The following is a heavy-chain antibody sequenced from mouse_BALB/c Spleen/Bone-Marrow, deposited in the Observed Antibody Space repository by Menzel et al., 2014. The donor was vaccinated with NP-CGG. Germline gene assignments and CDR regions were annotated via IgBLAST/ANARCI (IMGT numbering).Heavy chain of an antibody. J-gene: IGHJ2*01. CDR2: IYPGDDDT. CDR1: GYAFSIYW. CDR3: ARGGISIDY. V-gene: IGHV1-80*01. Sequence: VQLQHSGAELVRPGSSVKISCKASGYAFSIYWMNWVKQRPGQGLEWIGQIYPGDDDTDYNGKFKGKATLTADRSSSTAYMQLNSLTSEDSAVYFCARGGISIDYWGQGTTLTVSS.